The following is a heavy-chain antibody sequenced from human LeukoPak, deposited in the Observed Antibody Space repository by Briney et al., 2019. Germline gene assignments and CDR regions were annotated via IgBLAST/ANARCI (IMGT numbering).Heavy chain of an antibody. CDR3: GTSEVGSSSYESYDY. CDR1: GDSISDYH. Sequence: KPSETLSLTCTVSGDSISDYHWSWIRQPAGKGLEWIGRIINSGVTNYNPSLNSRVTISVDRSKNQFSLRLTSVTAADTAVYYCGTSEVGSSSYESYDYWGQGTQVTASA. CDR2: IINSGVT. V-gene: IGHV4-4*07. J-gene: IGHJ4*02. D-gene: IGHD1-26*01.